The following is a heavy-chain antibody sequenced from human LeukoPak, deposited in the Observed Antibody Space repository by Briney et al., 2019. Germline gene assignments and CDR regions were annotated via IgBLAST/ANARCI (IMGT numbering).Heavy chain of an antibody. D-gene: IGHD1-26*01. CDR3: AEDLIVGGNSFDY. Sequence: GGSLRFSCAASGFTFSSYSMNWVRKAPGNGLEWVSSISSSSSYIYYADSVKGRFTISRDNAKNSLYLQMEHLGAWDTAVYYWAEDLIVGGNSFDYWGQGPLVTVSS. CDR2: ISSSSSYI. J-gene: IGHJ4*02. V-gene: IGHV3-21*01. CDR1: GFTFSSYS.